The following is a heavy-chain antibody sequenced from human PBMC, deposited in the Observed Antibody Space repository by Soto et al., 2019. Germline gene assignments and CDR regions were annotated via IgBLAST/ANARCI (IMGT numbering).Heavy chain of an antibody. Sequence: ASVKVSCKASGYTFTSYTVSWVRQAPGQGLEWVGWIGPSSGNTDSARNLQGRVTMTTDTSTSTAYMELNSLRAEDTAVYYCAKVRWSFDYWGQGTLVTVSS. CDR1: GYTFTSYT. D-gene: IGHD4-17*01. CDR3: AKVRWSFDY. V-gene: IGHV1-18*01. CDR2: IGPSSGNT. J-gene: IGHJ4*02.